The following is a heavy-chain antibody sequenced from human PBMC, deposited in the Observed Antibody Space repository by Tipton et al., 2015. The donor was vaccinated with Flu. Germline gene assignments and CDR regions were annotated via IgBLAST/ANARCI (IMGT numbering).Heavy chain of an antibody. CDR1: GGSISSYY. J-gene: IGHJ4*02. V-gene: IGHV4-59*01. Sequence: TLSLTCTVSGGSISSYYWSWIRQPPGKGLEWIGYIYYSGSTNYNPSLKSRVTISVDTSKNQFSLKLSSVTTADAAVYYCARGGWGEWLRLAGGYFDYWGQGTLVTVSS. CDR3: ARGGWGEWLRLAGGYFDY. CDR2: IYYSGST. D-gene: IGHD5-12*01.